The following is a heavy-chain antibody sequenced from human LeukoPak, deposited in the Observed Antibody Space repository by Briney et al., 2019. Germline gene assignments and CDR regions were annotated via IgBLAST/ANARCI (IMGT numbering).Heavy chain of an antibody. J-gene: IGHJ4*02. CDR3: ARLGGGLLWFGELATYYFDY. Sequence: GASVKVSCKASGYTFTSYGISWVRQAPGQGLEWMGWISAYNGNTNYAQKLQGRVTMTTDTSTSTAYMELRSLRSDDTAVYYCARLGGGLLWFGELATYYFDYWGQGTLVTVSS. V-gene: IGHV1-18*01. CDR1: GYTFTSYG. CDR2: ISAYNGNT. D-gene: IGHD3-10*01.